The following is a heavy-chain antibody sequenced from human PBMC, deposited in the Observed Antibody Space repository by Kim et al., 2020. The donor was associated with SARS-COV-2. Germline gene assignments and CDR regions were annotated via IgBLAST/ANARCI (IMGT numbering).Heavy chain of an antibody. D-gene: IGHD6-19*01. CDR3: ARQPTYSSGYFDY. J-gene: IGHJ4*02. V-gene: IGHV5-10-1*01. Sequence: NAGPSCQGHVTISADKSISTAYLQWSSLKASDTAMYYCARQPTYSSGYFDYWGQGTLVTVSS.